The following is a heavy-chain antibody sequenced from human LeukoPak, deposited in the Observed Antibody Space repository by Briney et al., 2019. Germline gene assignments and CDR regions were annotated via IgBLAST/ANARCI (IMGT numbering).Heavy chain of an antibody. V-gene: IGHV3-11*04. Sequence: GGSLRLSCAASGFSFGDYYMTWIRQAPGKGLEWVAYISGRSSNIYYADSLRGRVTISRDNAKNSLYLQMNTLSAEDTAIYYCAREGRYYFDYWGQGALVTVSS. CDR2: ISGRSSNI. CDR1: GFSFGDYY. CDR3: AREGRYYFDY. J-gene: IGHJ4*02.